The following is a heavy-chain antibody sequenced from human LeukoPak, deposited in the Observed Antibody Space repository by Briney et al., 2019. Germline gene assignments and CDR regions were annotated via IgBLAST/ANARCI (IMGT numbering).Heavy chain of an antibody. D-gene: IGHD5-24*01. CDR3: AKGTPMATISQCLY. Sequence: GGSLRLSCAASGFTFDDYAMHWVRQAPGKGLEWVSLISGDGGSTYYADSVKGRFTISRDNSKNSLYLQMNSLRTEDTALYYCAKGTPMATISQCLYWGQGTLVTVSS. CDR1: GFTFDDYA. CDR2: ISGDGGST. V-gene: IGHV3-43*02. J-gene: IGHJ4*02.